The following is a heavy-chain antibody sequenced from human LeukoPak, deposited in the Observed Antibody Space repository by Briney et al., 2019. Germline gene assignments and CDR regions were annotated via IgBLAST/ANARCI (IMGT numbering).Heavy chain of an antibody. CDR1: GFTFSSYG. CDR2: ISGSGSGT. J-gene: IGHJ4*02. V-gene: IGHV3-NL1*01. D-gene: IGHD2-15*01. Sequence: TGGSLRLSCAASGFTFSSYGMHWVRQAPGQGLEWVSSISGSGSGTYYADSVKGRFTISRDNSKNTLYLQMNSLRAEDTAVYYCAKDSGGSYYTTEGFDYWGQGTLVTVSS. CDR3: AKDSGGSYYTTEGFDY.